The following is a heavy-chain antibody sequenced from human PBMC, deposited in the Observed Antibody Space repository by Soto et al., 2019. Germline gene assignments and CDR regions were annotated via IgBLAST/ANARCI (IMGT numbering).Heavy chain of an antibody. CDR2: ISWNSDSI. D-gene: IGHD3-3*01. Sequence: EVQLVESGGGLVQPGRSLRLSCAASGFTFDDYAMHWVRQAPGKGLQWVSGISWNSDSIGYADSVKGRFTISRDNAKNSLYLQMNSLRAEDTALYYCAKGKVEWLLSSWFDPWGQGTLVTVSS. CDR3: AKGKVEWLLSSWFDP. CDR1: GFTFDDYA. J-gene: IGHJ5*02. V-gene: IGHV3-9*01.